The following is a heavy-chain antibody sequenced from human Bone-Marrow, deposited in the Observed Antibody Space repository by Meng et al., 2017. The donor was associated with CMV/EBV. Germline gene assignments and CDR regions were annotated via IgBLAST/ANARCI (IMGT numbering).Heavy chain of an antibody. Sequence: GESLKISCAASGFTFSSYSMNWVRQAPGKGLEWVSYISSSSSTIYYADSVKGRFTISRDNAKNSLYLQMNSLRAEDTAVYYCASSKVFWSGFEDYFAYWGQGPLVTVSS. CDR3: ASSKVFWSGFEDYFAY. D-gene: IGHD3-3*01. CDR1: GFTFSSYS. CDR2: ISSSSSTI. V-gene: IGHV3-48*04. J-gene: IGHJ4*02.